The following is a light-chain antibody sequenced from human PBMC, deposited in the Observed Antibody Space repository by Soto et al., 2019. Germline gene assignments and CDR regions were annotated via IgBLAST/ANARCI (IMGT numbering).Light chain of an antibody. Sequence: IVLPQSPGTLSFSPGERSTLSCRASQSVSSSYLAWYQQKPGQAPRLLIYGASSRATGIPDRFSGSGSGTDFTLTISRLEPEDFAVYYCQQYGSSPTFGQGTRLEIK. CDR1: QSVSSSY. CDR2: GAS. J-gene: IGKJ5*01. CDR3: QQYGSSPT. V-gene: IGKV3-20*01.